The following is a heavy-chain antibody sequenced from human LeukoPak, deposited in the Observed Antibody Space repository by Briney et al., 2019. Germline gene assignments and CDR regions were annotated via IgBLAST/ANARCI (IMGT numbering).Heavy chain of an antibody. J-gene: IGHJ4*02. CDR1: GFTFSSFS. V-gene: IGHV3-48*01. CDR2: ISRSSSTI. CDR3: AVGSYLGRNFDY. D-gene: IGHD1-26*01. Sequence: GGSLRLSCAASGFTFSSFSMNWVRQAPGKGLEWISYISRSSSTIYYADSVKGRFTISRDNSKNTLYLQMNSLRAEDTAVYYSAVGSYLGRNFDYWGQGTLVTVSS.